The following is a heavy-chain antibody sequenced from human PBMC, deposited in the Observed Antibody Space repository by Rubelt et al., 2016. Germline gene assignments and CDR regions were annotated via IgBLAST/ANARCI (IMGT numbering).Heavy chain of an antibody. Sequence: QVQLVQSGAEVKKPGASVKVSCKASGYTFTSYAMHWVRQAPGQRLEWMGWINAGNGNKKYSQKFKGRVTITRDTSASTADMELGSLRSEDTAVYYCATIAVAGYHPATVFDYWGQGTLVTVSS. CDR3: ATIAVAGYHPATVFDY. CDR2: INAGNGNK. V-gene: IGHV1-3*01. D-gene: IGHD6-19*01. CDR1: GYTFTSYA. J-gene: IGHJ4*02.